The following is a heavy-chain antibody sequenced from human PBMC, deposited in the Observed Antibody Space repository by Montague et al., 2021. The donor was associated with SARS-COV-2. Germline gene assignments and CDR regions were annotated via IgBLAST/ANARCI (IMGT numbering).Heavy chain of an antibody. CDR1: GGSISSSGYY. Sequence: SETRSLTCTVSGGSISSSGYYWGWIRQPPGKGLEWIGSIYYSGNTYYSPSLQSRVTISVDTSENQFSLRLNSMTAADTAVYYCARLPPYRFNSNGHYYNAGDIWGQGTMVTVSS. CDR3: ARLPPYRFNSNGHYYNAGDI. CDR2: IYYSGNT. D-gene: IGHD3-22*01. V-gene: IGHV4-39*01. J-gene: IGHJ3*02.